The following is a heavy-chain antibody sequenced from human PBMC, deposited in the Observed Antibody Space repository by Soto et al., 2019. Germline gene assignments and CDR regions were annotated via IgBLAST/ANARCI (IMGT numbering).Heavy chain of an antibody. J-gene: IGHJ6*02. D-gene: IGHD1-26*01. V-gene: IGHV1-18*04. CDR2: VSGHNGNT. CDR3: ARGLFALRYLNYGMDV. Sequence: QVQVVQSGAEVKKPGASVRDSCTASGYTFSSYGVSWVRQAPGQGLEWMGWVSGHNGNTYYAQKLQGRVTMTTDTPRSTAYMELRSLRADDTAVYYCARGLFALRYLNYGMDVWGQGTTVTVSS. CDR1: GYTFSSYG.